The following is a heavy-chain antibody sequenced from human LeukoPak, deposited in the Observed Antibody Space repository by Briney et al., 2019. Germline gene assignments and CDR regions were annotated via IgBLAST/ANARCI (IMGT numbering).Heavy chain of an antibody. CDR1: GYSFTSYW. CDR2: IYPYDSDT. Sequence: GESLNISCKGSGYSFTSYWIGWVRQMPAQGLEWMGIIYPYDSDTTYTPSFQGQITISADKSISTAYLQWSSLKASDTAMYYCARSRSSFPYYYMDVWGEGTTVTVSS. J-gene: IGHJ6*03. CDR3: ARSRSSFPYYYMDV. V-gene: IGHV5-51*01.